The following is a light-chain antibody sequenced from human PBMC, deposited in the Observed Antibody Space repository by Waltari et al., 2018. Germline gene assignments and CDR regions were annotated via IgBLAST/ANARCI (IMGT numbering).Light chain of an antibody. J-gene: IGLJ2*01. V-gene: IGLV3-1*01. CDR2: QDG. CDR3: QAWDTSTVV. CDR1: ELGDKY. Sequence: SYELTQPPSVSVSPGQTASITCSGDELGDKYVWWYQQKPGQSPMLVIYQDGERPSGIPERCSGSNSGNTATLTISGTQAMDEADYYCQAWDTSTVVFGGGTELTVL.